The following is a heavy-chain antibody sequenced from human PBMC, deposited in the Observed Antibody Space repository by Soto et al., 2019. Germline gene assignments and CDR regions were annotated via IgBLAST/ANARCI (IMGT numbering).Heavy chain of an antibody. CDR1: GGSVSSESHY. J-gene: IGHJ6*02. CDR3: ARDQYDFRSGSYYYAMEV. Sequence: QVQLQESGPGLVKPSETLSLTCTVSGGSVSSESHYWSWIRQTPGKGLGWFGYIYYTGSTNYNPSLKGRVTMSVDTSRDEVSLRVRSVTRADTAVYYCARDQYDFRSGSYYYAMEVWGQGTKVTVSS. V-gene: IGHV4-61*01. CDR2: IYYTGST. D-gene: IGHD3-3*01.